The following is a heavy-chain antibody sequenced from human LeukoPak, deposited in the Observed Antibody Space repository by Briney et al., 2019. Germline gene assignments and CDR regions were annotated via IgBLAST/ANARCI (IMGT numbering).Heavy chain of an antibody. J-gene: IGHJ4*02. Sequence: ASMKVSCKASGYTFTGYYIHWIRQAPGQGLEWMGWIISVSGGTNYAQKFQGRVTMTRDTSISTTYMELSRLGADDTAVYYCARASLGTADTLDWGQGTLVTVSS. CDR3: ARASLGTADTLD. CDR2: IISVSGGT. CDR1: GYTFTGYY. V-gene: IGHV1-2*02. D-gene: IGHD7-27*01.